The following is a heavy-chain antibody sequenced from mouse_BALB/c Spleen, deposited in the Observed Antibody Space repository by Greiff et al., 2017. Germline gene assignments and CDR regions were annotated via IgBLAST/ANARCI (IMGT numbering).Heavy chain of an antibody. CDR3: ARGYRYYWYFDV. CDR1: GYSITSGYY. D-gene: IGHD2-14*01. V-gene: IGHV3-6*02. J-gene: IGHJ1*01. CDR2: ISYDGSN. Sequence: VQLKESGPGLVKPSQSLSLTCSVTGYSITSGYYWNWIRQFPGNKLEWMGYISYDGSNNYNPSLKNRISITRDTSKNQFFLKLNSVTTEDTATYYCARGYRYYWYFDVWGAGTTVTVSS.